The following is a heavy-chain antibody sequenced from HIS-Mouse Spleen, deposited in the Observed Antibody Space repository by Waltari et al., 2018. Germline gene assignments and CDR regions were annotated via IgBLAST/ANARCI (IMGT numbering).Heavy chain of an antibody. Sequence: QVQLQESGPGLVKPSETLSLTCTVSGGSISSYYWSWIRQPAGKGLEWIGRTHTSGSTNYNPSLKRQVTMSVDTAKNQFSLKLSSVTAADTAVYYCARDFHDFWSGYYGGDKKHDAFDIWGQGTMVTVSS. J-gene: IGHJ3*02. D-gene: IGHD3-3*01. CDR1: GGSISSYY. CDR2: THTSGST. V-gene: IGHV4-4*07. CDR3: ARDFHDFWSGYYGGDKKHDAFDI.